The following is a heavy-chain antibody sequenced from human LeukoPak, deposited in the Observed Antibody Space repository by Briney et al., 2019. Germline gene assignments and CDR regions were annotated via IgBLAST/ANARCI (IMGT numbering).Heavy chain of an antibody. V-gene: IGHV3-73*01. Sequence: GGSLGLSCAASGFTFSGSAMHWVRQASGKGLEWVGRIRSKANSYATAYAASVKGRFTISRDDSKNTAYLQMNSLKTEDTAVYYCTRHYYDSSADYYGMDVWGQGTTVTVSS. J-gene: IGHJ6*02. D-gene: IGHD3-22*01. CDR1: GFTFSGSA. CDR2: IRSKANSYAT. CDR3: TRHYYDSSADYYGMDV.